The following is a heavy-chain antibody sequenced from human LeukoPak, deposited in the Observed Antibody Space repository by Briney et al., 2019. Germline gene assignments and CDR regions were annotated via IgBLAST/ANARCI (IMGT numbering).Heavy chain of an antibody. V-gene: IGHV3-43*02. CDR1: GFTSDDDA. CDR2: ISGDGGST. Sequence: QPGGSMRSCCAASGFTSDDDAMHWVRQAPGKGLEWVSLISGDGGSTYYADSVKSRFTISRDYSKNCLYLQMNSLRTEDTAVYYCAKSMSYAFYIQGPVTMVTVSS. CDR3: AKSMSYAFYI. J-gene: IGHJ3*02. D-gene: IGHD2-2*01.